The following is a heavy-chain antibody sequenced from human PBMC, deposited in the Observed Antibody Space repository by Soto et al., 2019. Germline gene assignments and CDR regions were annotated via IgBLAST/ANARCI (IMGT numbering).Heavy chain of an antibody. V-gene: IGHV5-51*01. CDR2: IYPGDSDT. J-gene: IGHJ6*02. CDR3: ASGGVRGVITRTRDYYGMDV. Sequence: GESLKISCKGSGYSFTSYWIGWVRQMPGKGLEWMGIIYPGDSDTRYSPSFQGQVTISAGKSISTAYLQWSSLKASDTAMYYCASGGVRGVITRTRDYYGMDVWGQGTTVTVS. CDR1: GYSFTSYW. D-gene: IGHD3-10*01.